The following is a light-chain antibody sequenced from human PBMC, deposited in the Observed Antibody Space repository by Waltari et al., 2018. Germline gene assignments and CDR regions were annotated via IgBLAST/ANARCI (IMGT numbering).Light chain of an antibody. CDR2: QDS. Sequence: SYDLIQPPSVYVSPGQTATITCSGDALGNKYVYWYQQKSGQSPILVIYQDSNRPSGIPERFSGSNSENTATLTIRGTQALDEGDFYCQTWDTNTGVFGGGTKLTVL. J-gene: IGLJ2*01. CDR1: ALGNKY. CDR3: QTWDTNTGV. V-gene: IGLV3-1*01.